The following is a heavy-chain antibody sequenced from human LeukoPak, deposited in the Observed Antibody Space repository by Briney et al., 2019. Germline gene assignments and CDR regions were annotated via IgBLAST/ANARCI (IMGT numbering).Heavy chain of an antibody. Sequence: GRSRRLSCAASGFSFSHYWLHWVRQAPGKGLEWVSVIYSGGSTYYADSVKGRFTISRDNSKNTLYLQMNSLRAEDTAVYYCARQNWFDPWGQGTLVTVSS. J-gene: IGHJ5*02. CDR3: ARQNWFDP. V-gene: IGHV3-66*04. CDR1: GFSFSHYW. CDR2: IYSGGST.